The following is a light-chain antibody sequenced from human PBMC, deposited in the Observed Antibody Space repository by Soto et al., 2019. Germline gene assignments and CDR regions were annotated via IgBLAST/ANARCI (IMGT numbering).Light chain of an antibody. J-gene: IGKJ5*01. V-gene: IGKV1-5*01. CDR1: QSIGRW. CDR3: QHSYSNFPIT. CDR2: DAS. Sequence: DIQMTQSPSTLSAFVGDRVTITCRASQSIGRWLAWYQQKPGKAPNLLIFDASSLQSGVPSRFSGRGSGAEYTLTISSLQPEDFATYFCQHSYSNFPITFGQGTRLEIK.